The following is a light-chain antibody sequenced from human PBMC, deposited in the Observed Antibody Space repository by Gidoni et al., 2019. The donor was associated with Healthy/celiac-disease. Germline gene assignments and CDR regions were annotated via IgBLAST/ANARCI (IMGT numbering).Light chain of an antibody. J-gene: IGKJ1*01. V-gene: IGKV1-39*01. CDR2: AAS. CDR3: QQSYSTLWT. Sequence: DIQLTQSPSSLSASVGDRVTITCRASQSIRSYLHWYQQKPGKAAKLLIYAASSWQSRVPSRLRGSGSGTDVTLTISSMQPEDCSTYYWQQSYSTLWTFXQXTKVEIK. CDR1: QSIRSY.